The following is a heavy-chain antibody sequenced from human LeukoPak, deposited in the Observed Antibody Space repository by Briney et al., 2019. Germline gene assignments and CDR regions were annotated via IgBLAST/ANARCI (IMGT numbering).Heavy chain of an antibody. D-gene: IGHD3-16*01. CDR1: GFTFSSYA. J-gene: IGHJ4*02. CDR2: ISGGGGRT. CDR3: AKFRGSEKTVIDC. V-gene: IGHV3-23*01. Sequence: GGSLRLSCGASGFTFSSYAMSWVRQAPGKGLEWLSTISGGGGRTWYADSVKGRFTISRDNSKNTVDVQLNSLRAEDTAVYYCAKFRGSEKTVIDCWGQGTLVTVSS.